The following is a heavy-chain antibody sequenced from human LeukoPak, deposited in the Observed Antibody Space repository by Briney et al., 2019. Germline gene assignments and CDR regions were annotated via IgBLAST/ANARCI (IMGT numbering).Heavy chain of an antibody. V-gene: IGHV1-69*05. CDR2: IIPIFGTA. CDR1: GGTFSNYA. D-gene: IGHD6-13*01. CDR3: AKDRASSSWSRDAFDI. Sequence: GSSVKVSCKASGGTFSNYAIGWVRQAPGQGLEWMGGIIPIFGTANYAQKFQGRVTITTDESTSTVYVEVSSVRFEDTAVYYCAKDRASSSWSRDAFDIWGQGTVVTVSS. J-gene: IGHJ3*02.